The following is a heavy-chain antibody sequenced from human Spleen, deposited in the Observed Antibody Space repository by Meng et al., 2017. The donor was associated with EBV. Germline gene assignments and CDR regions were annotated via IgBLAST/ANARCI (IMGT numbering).Heavy chain of an antibody. Sequence: EVQLVESGGALVQPGGSLRLSCAASEFTLRRYWMHWVRQPPGKGPLWVSRINEDGTITNYADSVKGRFTISRDNAKNTLYLQMNSLRVEDTAVYYCSRDLAGSDDYWGRGTLVTVSS. CDR1: EFTLRRYW. J-gene: IGHJ4*02. CDR3: SRDLAGSDDY. V-gene: IGHV3-74*01. CDR2: INEDGTIT. D-gene: IGHD1-14*01.